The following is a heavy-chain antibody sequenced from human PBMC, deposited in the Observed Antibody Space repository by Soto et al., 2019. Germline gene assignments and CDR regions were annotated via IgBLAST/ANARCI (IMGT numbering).Heavy chain of an antibody. D-gene: IGHD3-22*01. CDR2: ISYDGSNK. CDR1: GFTFSSYG. J-gene: IGHJ4*02. CDR3: AKDGDSNYYDSSGYFDY. V-gene: IGHV3-30*18. Sequence: GGSLRLSCAASGFTFSSYGMHWVRQAPGKGLEWVAVISYDGSNKYYADSVKGRFTISRDNSKNTLYLQMNSLRAEDTAVYYCAKDGDSNYYDSSGYFDYWGQGTLVTVSS.